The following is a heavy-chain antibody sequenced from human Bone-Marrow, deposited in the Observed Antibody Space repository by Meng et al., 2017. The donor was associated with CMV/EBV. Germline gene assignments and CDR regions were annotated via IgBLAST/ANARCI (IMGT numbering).Heavy chain of an antibody. CDR3: ANALRFLEWLPDGMDV. Sequence: GGFLRLSCAASGFTFSSYAMHWVRQAPGKGLEWVAFIRYDGSNKYYADSVKGRFTISRDNSKNTLYLQMNSLRAEDTAVYYCANALRFLEWLPDGMDVWGQGTTVTVSS. CDR2: IRYDGSNK. J-gene: IGHJ6*02. D-gene: IGHD3-3*01. CDR1: GFTFSSYA. V-gene: IGHV3-30*02.